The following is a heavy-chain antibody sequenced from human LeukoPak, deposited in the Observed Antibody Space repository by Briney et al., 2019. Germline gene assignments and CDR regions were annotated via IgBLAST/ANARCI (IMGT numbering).Heavy chain of an antibody. CDR3: ARDLMTTVTTVDY. J-gene: IGHJ4*02. CDR2: ISSSSSYI. CDR1: GFTFNSYS. V-gene: IGHV3-21*01. Sequence: GGSLRLSCAASGFTFNSYSMNWVRQGQGQGLEGVSSISSSSSYIYYADSVKGRFTISRDNAKNSLYLQMNSLRAEDTAVYYCARDLMTTVTTVDYWGQGTLVTVSS. D-gene: IGHD4-17*01.